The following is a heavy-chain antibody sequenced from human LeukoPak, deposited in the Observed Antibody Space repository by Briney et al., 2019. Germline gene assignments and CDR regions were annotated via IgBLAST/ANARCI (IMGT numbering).Heavy chain of an antibody. CDR1: GFTFSSYG. CDR3: ARGGVATIDY. Sequence: GGSLRLSCAASGFTFSSYGMHWVRQAPGKGLEWVAVISYDGSNKYYADSVKGRFTISRDNSKNTLYLQMNSLGAEDTAVYYCARGGVATIDYWGQGTLVTVSS. J-gene: IGHJ4*02. CDR2: ISYDGSNK. V-gene: IGHV3-30*03. D-gene: IGHD5-12*01.